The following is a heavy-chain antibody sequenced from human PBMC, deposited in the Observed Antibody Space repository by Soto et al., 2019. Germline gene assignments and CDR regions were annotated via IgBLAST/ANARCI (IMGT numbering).Heavy chain of an antibody. D-gene: IGHD6-19*01. CDR1: GYTFTSYG. CDR3: ARGVQYSSGWYHIELDY. J-gene: IGHJ4*02. CDR2: ISAYNGNT. Sequence: ASVKVSCKASGYTFTSYGISWVRQAPGQGLEWMGWISAYNGNTNYAQKLQGRVTMTTDTSTSTAYMELRSLRSDDTAVYYCARGVQYSSGWYHIELDYWGQGTLVTVSS. V-gene: IGHV1-18*01.